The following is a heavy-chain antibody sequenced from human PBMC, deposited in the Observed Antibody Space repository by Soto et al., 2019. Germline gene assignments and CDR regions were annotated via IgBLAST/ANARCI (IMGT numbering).Heavy chain of an antibody. V-gene: IGHV3-23*01. Sequence: EVQLLESGGGLVQPGGSLRLSCAASGFTVYTYAMSWVRQAPGKGLEWVSFISGSGGSTYYADSVKGRFTISRDNSKHTLYLQMNSLRAEDTAVYYCATCLRITSCSIDYWGQGTLVTVTS. CDR1: GFTVYTYA. CDR3: ATCLRITSCSIDY. D-gene: IGHD2-2*01. J-gene: IGHJ4*02. CDR2: ISGSGGST.